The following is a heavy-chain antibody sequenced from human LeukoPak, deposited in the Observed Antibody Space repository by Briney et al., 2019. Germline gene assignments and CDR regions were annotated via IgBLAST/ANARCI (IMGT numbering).Heavy chain of an antibody. D-gene: IGHD3-10*01. CDR2: INPNSGGT. V-gene: IGHV1-2*02. J-gene: IGHJ5*02. CDR3: ARVDYYGSGSYYRTHNWFGP. Sequence: ASVKVSYQASVYTFTGYYRHWVRQAPGQGLEWMGWINPNSGGTNYAQKFQGRVTMTRDTSISTAYMELSRLRSDDTAVYYCARVDYYGSGSYYRTHNWFGPCGQGTLVTVSS. CDR1: VYTFTGYY.